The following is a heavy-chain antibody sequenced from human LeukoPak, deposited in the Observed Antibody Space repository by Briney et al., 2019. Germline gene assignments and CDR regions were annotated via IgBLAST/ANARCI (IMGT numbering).Heavy chain of an antibody. J-gene: IGHJ4*02. CDR3: ARGSRPIFEWQQLGGDY. CDR2: INPNSDYT. V-gene: IGHV1-2*02. Sequence: ASVKVSCKASGYTFTSYDINWVRQATGQGLEWMGWINPNSDYTFYAQKFQGRVTMTRDTSISTAYMELSRLTSDDTAVYYCARGSRPIFEWQQLGGDYWGQGTLVTVSS. D-gene: IGHD6-13*01. CDR1: GYTFTSYD.